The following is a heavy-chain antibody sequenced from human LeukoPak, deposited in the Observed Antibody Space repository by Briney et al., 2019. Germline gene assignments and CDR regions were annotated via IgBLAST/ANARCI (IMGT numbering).Heavy chain of an antibody. J-gene: IGHJ4*02. CDR2: IFYSGST. CDR3: ARGGGGQLVVFDY. Sequence: PSETLSLTCTVSGGSISSNGHYWGWIRQPPGKGLEWIVSIFYSGSTYYNPSLKSRVTISVDTSKNQFSLRLNSVTTADTAVYYCARGGGGQLVVFDYWGQGTLVTVSS. CDR1: GGSISSNGHY. V-gene: IGHV4-39*01. D-gene: IGHD6-6*01.